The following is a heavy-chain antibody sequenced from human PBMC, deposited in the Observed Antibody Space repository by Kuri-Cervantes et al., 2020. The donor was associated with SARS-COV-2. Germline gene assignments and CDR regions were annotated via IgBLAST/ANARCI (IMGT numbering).Heavy chain of an antibody. Sequence: ASVKVSCKASGYTFTGYYMHWVRQAPGQGLEWMGWINPNSGGTNYAQKFQGRVTMTRDTSISTAYMELSRLRSDDTAVYYCARGPITFTHGGGMDVWGQGTTVTVSS. CDR1: GYTFTGYY. J-gene: IGHJ6*02. CDR3: ARGPITFTHGGGMDV. D-gene: IGHD2/OR15-2a*01. CDR2: INPNSGGT. V-gene: IGHV1-2*02.